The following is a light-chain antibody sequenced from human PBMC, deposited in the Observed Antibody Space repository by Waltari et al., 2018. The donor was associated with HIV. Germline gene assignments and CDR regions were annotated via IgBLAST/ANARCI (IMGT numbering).Light chain of an antibody. Sequence: SVLPQPPSASGSPGQRVTISCTGSRSNIRAGYHVHWYQQLPGTAPKHPIYSSSDRDLGVPDRFSGSKSGTSASLVITGLQAEDEADYYCQSYDRISWVFGAGTKLTVL. CDR1: RSNIRAGYH. CDR2: SSS. J-gene: IGLJ3*02. CDR3: QSYDRISWV. V-gene: IGLV1-40*01.